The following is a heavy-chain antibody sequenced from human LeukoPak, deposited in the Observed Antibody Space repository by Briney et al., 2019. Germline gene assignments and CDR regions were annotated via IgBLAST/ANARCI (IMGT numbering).Heavy chain of an antibody. Sequence: GGSLRLSCAASGIIFSSYSMSWVRQAPGKGLEWVSSISFSGTTTYYADSVKGRFTVSRDNSKNTLYLQMDGLRAEDTAVYYCARDPTELQLLSYYFDYWGQGTLVAVSS. CDR2: ISFSGTTT. CDR1: GIIFSSYS. D-gene: IGHD2-2*01. V-gene: IGHV3-23*01. CDR3: ARDPTELQLLSYYFDY. J-gene: IGHJ4*02.